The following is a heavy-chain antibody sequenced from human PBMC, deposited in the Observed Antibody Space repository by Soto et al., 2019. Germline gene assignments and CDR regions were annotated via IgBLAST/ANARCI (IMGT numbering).Heavy chain of an antibody. J-gene: IGHJ4*02. CDR3: ARDFNSGSYYRAAFGY. CDR2: ISYDGSNK. CDR1: GFTFSSYA. D-gene: IGHD1-26*01. Sequence: PGVSLRLSCAASGFTFSSYAMHWVRRAPGKGLEWVAVISYDGSNKYYADSVKGRFTISRDNSKNTLYLQMNSLRAEDTAVYYCARDFNSGSYYRAAFGYWGQGTLVTVSS. V-gene: IGHV3-30-3*01.